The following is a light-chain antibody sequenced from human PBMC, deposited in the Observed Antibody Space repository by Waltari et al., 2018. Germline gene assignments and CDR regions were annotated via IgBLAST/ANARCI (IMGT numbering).Light chain of an antibody. CDR3: QKYVRLPAT. CDR2: DAS. V-gene: IGKV3-20*01. Sequence: EIVLTQSPGTLSLSPGETATLPCRASQSVSRALAWYQQKPGQAPRLLIYDASTRATGIPDRFSGSGSGTDFSLTISRLEPEDFAVYYCQKYVRLPATFGQGTKVEIK. CDR1: QSVSRA. J-gene: IGKJ1*01.